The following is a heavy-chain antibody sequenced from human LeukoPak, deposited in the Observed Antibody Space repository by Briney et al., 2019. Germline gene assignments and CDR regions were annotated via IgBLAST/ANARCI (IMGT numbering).Heavy chain of an antibody. Sequence: GGSLRLSCAASGFTFSSYGMHWVRQAPGKGLEWVAVISYDGSNKYYADSVKGRFTISRDNSKNTLYLQMNSLRAEDTAVYYCAKDARLVVINLQFDYWGQGTLVTVSS. CDR2: ISYDGSNK. CDR3: AKDARLVVINLQFDY. V-gene: IGHV3-30*18. D-gene: IGHD3-22*01. J-gene: IGHJ4*02. CDR1: GFTFSSYG.